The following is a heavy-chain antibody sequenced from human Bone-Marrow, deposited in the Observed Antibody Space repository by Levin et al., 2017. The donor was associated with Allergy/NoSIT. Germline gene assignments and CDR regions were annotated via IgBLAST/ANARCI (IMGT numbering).Heavy chain of an antibody. J-gene: IGHJ3*02. D-gene: IGHD3-22*01. CDR2: IYASGST. V-gene: IGHV4-30-4*01. CDR1: GGSISTGDYC. CDR3: ARMALYYYDTSGSRSPQSAFDN. Sequence: NPSETLSLTCAVSGGSISTGDYCWNWIRQTPGKGLEWIGYIYASGSTDYNPSLKSRLLISIDVAKNQFSLKLDSVTVADTAVYYCARMALYYYDTSGSRSPQSAFDNWGQGTMVAVSS.